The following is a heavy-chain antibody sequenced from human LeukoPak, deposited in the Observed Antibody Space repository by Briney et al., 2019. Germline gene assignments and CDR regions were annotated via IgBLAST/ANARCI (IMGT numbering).Heavy chain of an antibody. V-gene: IGHV1-2*02. CDR3: ARPDNMVRGFS. Sequence: ASVKVSCKASGYTFTGYYMHWVRQAPGQGLEWMGWINPYGGGTNFAQKFQGRVTMTRDTSISTAYMELSRLRSDDTAVYYCARPDNMVRGFSWGQGTLVTVSS. D-gene: IGHD3-10*01. J-gene: IGHJ5*02. CDR2: INPYGGGT. CDR1: GYTFTGYY.